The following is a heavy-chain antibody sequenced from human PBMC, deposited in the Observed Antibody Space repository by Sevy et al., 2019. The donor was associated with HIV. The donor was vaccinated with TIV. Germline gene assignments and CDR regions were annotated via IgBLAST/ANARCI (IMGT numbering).Heavy chain of an antibody. Sequence: GGSLRLSCTASGFTFGDYAMSWFRQAPGKGLEWIGFIRSKAYGGTTEYAASVKGRFTISRDDSKSIAYLQMNSLKTEGTAVYYCTSDETYYDYIWGSFGAFDIWGQGTMVTVSS. V-gene: IGHV3-49*03. J-gene: IGHJ3*02. CDR2: IRSKAYGGTT. CDR1: GFTFGDYA. D-gene: IGHD3-16*01. CDR3: TSDETYYDYIWGSFGAFDI.